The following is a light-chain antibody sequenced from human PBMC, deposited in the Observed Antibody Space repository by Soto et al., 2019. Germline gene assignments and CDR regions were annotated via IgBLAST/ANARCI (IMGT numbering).Light chain of an antibody. CDR3: QSYDSSLSGSK. CDR2: GNS. Sequence: QPVLTQPPSVSGAPGQRVTISATGSSSNIGAGYDVHWYQQLPGTAPKLLIYGNSNRPSGVPDRFSGSKSGTSASLAITGLQAEDEADYYCQSYDSSLSGSKFGGGTKLTVL. V-gene: IGLV1-40*01. CDR1: SSNIGAGYD. J-gene: IGLJ2*01.